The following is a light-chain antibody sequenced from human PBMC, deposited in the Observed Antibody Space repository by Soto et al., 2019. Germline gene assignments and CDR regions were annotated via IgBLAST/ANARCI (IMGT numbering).Light chain of an antibody. V-gene: IGLV2-8*01. J-gene: IGLJ1*01. CDR3: SSYAGSNNFEV. CDR1: SSDVGAYNF. Sequence: QSALTQPPSASGSPGQSVTISCTGTSSDVGAYNFVSWYQHHPGKAPKLMIYEVSERPSGVPDRFSGSKSGNTASLTVSGLQAEDEADYYCSSYAGSNNFEVFGTGTRSPS. CDR2: EVS.